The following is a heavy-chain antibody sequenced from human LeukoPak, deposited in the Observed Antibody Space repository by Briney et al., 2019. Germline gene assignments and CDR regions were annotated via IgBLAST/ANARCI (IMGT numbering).Heavy chain of an antibody. Sequence: SQTLSLTCTVSGVSLSSGSYYWSWIRQSAGKGLEWTGRIYSSGSTNYNPSLKSRVTISVDTSKNQFSLKLSSVTAADTAVYYCARDPYYYYMDVWGKGTTVTVSS. J-gene: IGHJ6*03. CDR3: ARDPYYYYMDV. CDR1: GVSLSSGSYY. V-gene: IGHV4-61*02. CDR2: IYSSGST.